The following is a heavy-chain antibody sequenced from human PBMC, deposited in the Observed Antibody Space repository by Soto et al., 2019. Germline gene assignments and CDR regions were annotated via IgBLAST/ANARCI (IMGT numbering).Heavy chain of an antibody. CDR1: GGSISSGGYY. D-gene: IGHD2-21*02. Sequence: QVQLQESGPGLVKPSQTLSLTCTVSGGSISSGGYYWSWIRQHPGKGLEWIGYIYYSGSTYYNPSLKSPVNISVETSKNQVSLKLSSGNAADTAVYYCAGEGYCGGDCYGLFWGQGTLVTVSS. V-gene: IGHV4-31*01. CDR3: AGEGYCGGDCYGLF. CDR2: IYYSGST. J-gene: IGHJ4*02.